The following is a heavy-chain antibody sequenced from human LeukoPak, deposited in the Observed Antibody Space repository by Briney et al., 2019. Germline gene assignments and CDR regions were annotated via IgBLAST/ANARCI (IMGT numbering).Heavy chain of an antibody. Sequence: PSETLSHTCTVSGVSISSSNSYWGWIRQPPGKGLEWIGSIYYTGNTYYNASLKSRVTISIDTSKNQISLRLTSVTATDTAVYYCARQTGSGLFILPRGQGTLVTVSS. J-gene: IGHJ4*02. V-gene: IGHV4-39*01. CDR2: IYYTGNT. CDR1: GVSISSSNSY. CDR3: ARQTGSGLFILP. D-gene: IGHD3/OR15-3a*01.